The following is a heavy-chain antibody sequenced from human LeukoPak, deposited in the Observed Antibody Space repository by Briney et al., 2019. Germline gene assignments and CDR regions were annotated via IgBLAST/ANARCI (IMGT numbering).Heavy chain of an antibody. CDR2: IYSGGST. CDR1: GFTFSTYA. J-gene: IGHJ1*01. V-gene: IGHV3-53*01. CDR3: ASFYRGFHYFQH. Sequence: PGGSLRLSCAASGFTFSTYAMSWVRQAPGKGLEWVSVIYSGGSTYYADSVKGRFTISRDNSKNTLYLQMNSLRAEDTAVYYCASFYRGFHYFQHWGQGTLVTVSS. D-gene: IGHD2/OR15-2a*01.